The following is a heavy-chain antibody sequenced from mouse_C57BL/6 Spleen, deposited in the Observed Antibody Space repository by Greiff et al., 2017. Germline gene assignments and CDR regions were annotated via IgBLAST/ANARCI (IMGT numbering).Heavy chain of an antibody. CDR1: GYAFSSYG. D-gene: IGHD2-14*01. CDR3: ARGYDYAMDY. J-gene: IGHJ4*01. Sequence: VQLQQSGAELVKPGASVKISCKASGYAFSSYGMNWVKQRPGKGLEWIGQIYTGDGATYYNGKFKGKATLTADKSSSTAYMQLSSLTSEDSAVYFCARGYDYAMDYWGQGTSVTVSS. V-gene: IGHV1-80*01. CDR2: IYTGDGAT.